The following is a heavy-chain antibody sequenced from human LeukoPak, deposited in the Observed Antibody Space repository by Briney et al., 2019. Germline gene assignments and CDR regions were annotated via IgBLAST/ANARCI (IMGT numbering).Heavy chain of an antibody. CDR3: ATGPYYEDW. CDR1: GFTFSSHV. CDR2: ISGSGDTT. V-gene: IGHV3-23*01. Sequence: GSLRLACAGSGFTFSSHVMIWVRQAPGKGLEWVASISGSGDTTNYADSVKGRLTISRDNSKNTLYLQVNSLRAEDTAIYYCATGPYYEDWWGQGALVTVSS. D-gene: IGHD3-16*01. J-gene: IGHJ4*02.